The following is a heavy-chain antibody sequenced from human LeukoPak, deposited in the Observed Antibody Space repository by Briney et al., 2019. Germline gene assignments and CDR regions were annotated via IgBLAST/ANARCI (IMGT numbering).Heavy chain of an antibody. CDR2: IFYSGST. V-gene: IGHV4-59*08. CDR1: GGSISGYY. Sequence: SETLSLTCTVSGGSISGYYWTWIRQPPGKGLEWIGYIFYSGSTNYNPSLKSRVTISVDTSKNQFSLKLSSVTAADTALYYCARLEGSQAGYFDYWGQGSLVTVSS. J-gene: IGHJ4*02. CDR3: ARLEGSQAGYFDY. D-gene: IGHD3-10*01.